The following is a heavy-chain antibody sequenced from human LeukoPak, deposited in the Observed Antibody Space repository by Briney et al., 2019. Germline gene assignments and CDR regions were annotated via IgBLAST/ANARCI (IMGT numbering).Heavy chain of an antibody. J-gene: IGHJ6*03. Sequence: GGSLRLSCAASGFTFNNNAMNWVRQAPGKGPEWVSVIGVMAAGTSYADSVKGRFTVSRDNAKNTMYPHMNGLRAEDTAVYYCARRKHDYINGIYYYYMDVWGKGTTVIVSS. CDR1: GFTFNNNA. CDR2: IGVMAAGT. CDR3: ARRKHDYINGIYYYYMDV. V-gene: IGHV3-23*01. D-gene: IGHD4-11*01.